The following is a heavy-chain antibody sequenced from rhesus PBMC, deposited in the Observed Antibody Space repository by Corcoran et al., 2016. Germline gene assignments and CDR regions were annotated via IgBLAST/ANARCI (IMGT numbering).Heavy chain of an antibody. CDR3: AKAGKATDFDF. D-gene: IGHD1-44*01. CDR1: GPSLSSRS. Sequence: QVQLQESCPGLVMPSETLSLTCAVSGPSLSSRSWSWIRPAPGKRLAWIGRISGSWWSADYSPSLRSRVAISIDTSKNQVSLNLVAVTAADTAVYYCAKAGKATDFDFWGQGVLVTVSS. V-gene: IGHV4S2*01. J-gene: IGHJ4*01. CDR2: ISGSWWSA.